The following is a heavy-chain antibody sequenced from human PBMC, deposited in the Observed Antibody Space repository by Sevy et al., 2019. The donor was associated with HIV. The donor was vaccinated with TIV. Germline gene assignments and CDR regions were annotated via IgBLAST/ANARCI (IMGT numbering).Heavy chain of an antibody. V-gene: IGHV3-23*01. Sequence: GGSLRLSCAASGFTFNKFAMSWVRRAPGKGLEWVSAISRKSLGTYYADPVKGRFSISRDDSKNMWYLQMSSLRGDDTAVYYCAKEGNNSPDKFDSWGQGTLVTVSS. J-gene: IGHJ4*02. CDR2: ISRKSLGT. CDR3: AKEGNNSPDKFDS. CDR1: GFTFNKFA. D-gene: IGHD1-1*01.